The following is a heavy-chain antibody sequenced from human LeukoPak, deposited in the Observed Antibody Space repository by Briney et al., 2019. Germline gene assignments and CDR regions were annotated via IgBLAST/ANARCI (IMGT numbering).Heavy chain of an antibody. J-gene: IGHJ5*02. D-gene: IGHD3-10*01. V-gene: IGHV1-3*03. CDR1: GYTFTSYA. CDR2: INAGNGNT. Sequence: ASVKVSCKASGYTFTSYAMHWVRQAPGQRLEWMGWINAGNGNTKYSQEFQGRVTITRDTSASTAYMELSSLRSGDTAVYYCARGLYGSGSSGSWFDPWGQGTLVTVSS. CDR3: ARGLYGSGSSGSWFDP.